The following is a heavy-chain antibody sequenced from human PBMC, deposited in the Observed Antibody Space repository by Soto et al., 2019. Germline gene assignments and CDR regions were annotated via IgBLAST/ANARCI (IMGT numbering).Heavy chain of an antibody. J-gene: IGHJ4*02. D-gene: IGHD1-1*01. V-gene: IGHV4-39*01. CDR3: AVGNWNYFVY. Sequence: SETLSLTCTVSGGSISSSSYYWGWIRQPPGKGLEWIGSIYYSGSTYYNPSLKSRVTISVDTSKNQFSLKLSSVTAADTAVYYCAVGNWNYFVYWGQGTLVTVSS. CDR1: GGSISSSSYY. CDR2: IYYSGST.